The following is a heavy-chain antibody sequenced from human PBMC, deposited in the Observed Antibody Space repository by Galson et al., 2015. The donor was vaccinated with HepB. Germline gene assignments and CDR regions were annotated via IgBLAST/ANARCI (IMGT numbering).Heavy chain of an antibody. J-gene: IGHJ6*02. CDR3: AREEENYDFWSGYSFYYYGMDV. V-gene: IGHV1-18*04. CDR2: ISAYNGNT. D-gene: IGHD3-3*01. CDR1: GYTFTSYG. Sequence: SVKVSCKASGYTFTSYGISWVRQAPGQGLEWMGWISAYNGNTNYAQKLQGRVTMTTDTSTSTAYMELRSLRSDDTAVYYCAREEENYDFWSGYSFYYYGMDVWGQGTTVTVSS.